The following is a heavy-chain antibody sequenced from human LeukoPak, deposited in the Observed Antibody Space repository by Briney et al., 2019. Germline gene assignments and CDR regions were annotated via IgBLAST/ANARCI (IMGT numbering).Heavy chain of an antibody. CDR1: GFTFSSNW. CDR3: ARNSYGYHNGWLDF. D-gene: IGHD5-18*01. Sequence: GGSLRLSCTASGFTFSSNWMSWVRQAPGKGLEWVSAISGSGGSTYYADSVKGRFTISRDNSKNTLYLQMNSLRAEDTAVYFCARNSYGYHNGWLDFWGQGTLVTVSS. V-gene: IGHV3-23*01. CDR2: ISGSGGST. J-gene: IGHJ4*02.